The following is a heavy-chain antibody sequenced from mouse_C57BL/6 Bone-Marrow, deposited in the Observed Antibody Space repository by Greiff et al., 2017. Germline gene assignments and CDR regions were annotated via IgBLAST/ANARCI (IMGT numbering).Heavy chain of an antibody. CDR1: GYTFTGYG. D-gene: IGHD2-4*01. J-gene: IGHJ3*01. Sequence: QVQLQQSGAELARPGASVKLSCKASGYTFTGYGISWVKQRPGQGLEWIGEIYPGSGNTYYNEKFKGKATLTADKSSSTAYMQLSSLTSEDSAVYFCARSGGLRRFAYWGQGTLVTVSA. CDR2: IYPGSGNT. CDR3: ARSGGLRRFAY. V-gene: IGHV1-81*01.